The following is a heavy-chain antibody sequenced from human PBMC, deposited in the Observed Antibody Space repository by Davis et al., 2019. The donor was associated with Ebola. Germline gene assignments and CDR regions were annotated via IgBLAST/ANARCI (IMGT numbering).Heavy chain of an antibody. CDR1: GGSISRYY. CDR3: ARVTYYYGMDV. Sequence: MPSETLSLTCTVSGGSISRYYWSWIRQPPGKGLEWIGYIYYSGSTNYNPSLKSRVTISVDTSKNQFSLKLSSVTAADTAVYYCARVTYYYGMDVWGQGTTVTVSS. V-gene: IGHV4-59*01. CDR2: IYYSGST. J-gene: IGHJ6*02.